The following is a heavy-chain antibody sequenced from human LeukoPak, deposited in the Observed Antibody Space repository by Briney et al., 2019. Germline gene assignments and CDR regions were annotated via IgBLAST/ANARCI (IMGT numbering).Heavy chain of an antibody. D-gene: IGHD3-10*01. J-gene: IGHJ4*02. CDR3: AVVVRGVIRFDH. CDR2: MNPNSGNT. Sequence: ASVKVSCKASGYTFTSYDINWVRQATGQGLEWMGWMNPNSGNTGYAQKFQGRVTMTRNTSISTAYMELSSLRSEDTAVYYCAVVVRGVIRFDHWGQGTLVTVSS. CDR1: GYTFTSYD. V-gene: IGHV1-8*01.